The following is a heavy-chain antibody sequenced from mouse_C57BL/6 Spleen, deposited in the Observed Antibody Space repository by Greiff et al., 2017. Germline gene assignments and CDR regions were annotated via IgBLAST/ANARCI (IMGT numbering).Heavy chain of an antibody. CDR1: GYTFTSYW. CDR2: IHPNSGST. CDR3: ASTYYYGSHWYFDV. J-gene: IGHJ1*03. Sequence: VQLQQPGAELVKPGASVKLSCKASGYTFTSYWMHWVKQRPGQGLAWIGMIHPNSGSTNYNEKFKSKATLTVDKSSSTAYMQLSSLTSEDSAVYYCASTYYYGSHWYFDVWGTGTTVTVSS. D-gene: IGHD1-1*01. V-gene: IGHV1-64*01.